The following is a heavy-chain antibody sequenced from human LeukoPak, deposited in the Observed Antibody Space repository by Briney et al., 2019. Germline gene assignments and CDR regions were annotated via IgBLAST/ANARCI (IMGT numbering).Heavy chain of an antibody. J-gene: IGHJ4*02. CDR2: TYYRSKWFN. D-gene: IGHD3-10*01. Sequence: SQTLSLTCAISGDSVSSNTAAWNWIRQSPSRGLEWLGRTYYRSKWFNDYALSVKSRITINPDTSKNQVSLQLNSVTPEDTAVYYCAKTITMVRGAADYWGQGTLVTVSS. CDR3: AKTITMVRGAADY. V-gene: IGHV6-1*01. CDR1: GDSVSSNTAA.